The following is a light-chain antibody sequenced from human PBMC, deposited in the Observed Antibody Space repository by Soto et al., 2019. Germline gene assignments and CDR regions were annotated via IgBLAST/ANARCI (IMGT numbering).Light chain of an antibody. Sequence: LTPPVPTTPSVSPVAIATPPCTPSQSVTSNFAWYQQTPRQAPRLLIRGASPRATAIPARVSGSGSGTEFTVSKGGPKSEDFAGYYCQRYDDWTTWTFGMGTKVDIK. CDR1: QSVTSN. J-gene: IGKJ1*01. CDR3: QRYDDWTTWT. V-gene: IGKV3-15*01. CDR2: GAS.